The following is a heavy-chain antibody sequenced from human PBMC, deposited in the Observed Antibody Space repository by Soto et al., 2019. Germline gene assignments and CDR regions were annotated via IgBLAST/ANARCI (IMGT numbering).Heavy chain of an antibody. J-gene: IGHJ4*01. CDR2: INNAGTTT. D-gene: IGHD1-7*01. V-gene: IGHV3-7*03. CDR1: GFRFSDSP. CDR3: VRGTPTPGLDI. Sequence: LRLSCVASGFRFSDSPLNWVRQAPGQGLEWVANINNAGTTTNYVDSVKGRFTTSRDNAKNSLYLQIDSLRVEDTAIYYCVRGTPTPGLDIWGHGTPVTVSS.